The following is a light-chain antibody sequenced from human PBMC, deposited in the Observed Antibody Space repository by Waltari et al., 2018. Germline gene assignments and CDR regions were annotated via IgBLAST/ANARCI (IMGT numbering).Light chain of an antibody. J-gene: IGLJ3*02. CDR1: SSDVGGYTY. CDR3: CSYADKYTLV. CDR2: DVS. V-gene: IGLV2-11*01. Sequence: SALTQPRSVSGSPGQSVPISCTGTSSDVGGYTYVSWYQQHPDKAPKPMIYDVSKRPSGVPDRFSGSKSGNTASLTISGLQAEDEADYYCCSYADKYTLVFGGGTKLTVL.